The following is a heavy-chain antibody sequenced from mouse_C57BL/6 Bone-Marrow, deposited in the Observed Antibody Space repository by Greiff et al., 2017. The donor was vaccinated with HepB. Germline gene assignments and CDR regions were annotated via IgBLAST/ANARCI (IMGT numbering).Heavy chain of an antibody. CDR1: GYTFTSYW. J-gene: IGHJ3*01. CDR2: IYPGSGST. CDR3: ARSRLLPWFAY. Sequence: QVHVKQPGAELVKPGASVKMSCKASGYTFTSYWITWVKQRPGQGLEWIGDIYPGSGSTNYNEKFKSKATLTVDTSSSTAYMQLSSLTSEDSAVYYCARSRLLPWFAYWGQGTLVTVSA. D-gene: IGHD2-3*01. V-gene: IGHV1-55*01.